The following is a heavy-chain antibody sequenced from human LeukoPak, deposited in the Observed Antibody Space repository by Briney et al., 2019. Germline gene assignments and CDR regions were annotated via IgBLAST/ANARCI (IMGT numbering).Heavy chain of an antibody. V-gene: IGHV4-59*01. D-gene: IGHD1-1*01. Sequence: SETLSLTCTVSGGSISSYYWSWIRQPPAKGLEWIGYIYYSGSTNFNPSLKSRVPLSVYTSKNHFSLKLSPLTAADTAVYYCARAQYDRSYYYMDVWRKGTTVTVS. CDR1: GGSISSYY. J-gene: IGHJ6*03. CDR3: ARAQYDRSYYYMDV. CDR2: IYYSGST.